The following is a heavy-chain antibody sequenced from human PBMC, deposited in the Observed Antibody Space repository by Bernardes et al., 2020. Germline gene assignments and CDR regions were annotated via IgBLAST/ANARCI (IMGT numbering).Heavy chain of an antibody. CDR1: GSSIPSADY. J-gene: IGHJ4*02. D-gene: IGHD6-25*01. CDR2: IQHNGNP. Sequence: SASLRLTFVVSGSSIPSADYWGWIRQSPGKGLEWIGSIQHNGNPYYNPSLKIRVTISVDTSKNHFFLKLSSVTAADTAVYYCARSSRAAAGKFDYWGQGTLVTVSS. CDR3: ARSSRAAAGKFDY. V-gene: IGHV4-38-2*01.